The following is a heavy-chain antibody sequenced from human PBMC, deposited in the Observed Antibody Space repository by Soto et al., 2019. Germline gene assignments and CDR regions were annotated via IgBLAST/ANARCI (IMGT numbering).Heavy chain of an antibody. V-gene: IGHV4-31*03. Sequence: TLSLSCPVSGASISSGGYYWSWIRQHPGKGLEWIGYIYYSGSTYYNPSLKSRVTISVDTSKNQFSLKLSSVTAADTAVYYCARDPHRGAYCSSTSCPHDAFDIWGQGTMVTVSS. CDR1: GASISSGGYY. CDR2: IYYSGST. D-gene: IGHD2-2*01. J-gene: IGHJ3*02. CDR3: ARDPHRGAYCSSTSCPHDAFDI.